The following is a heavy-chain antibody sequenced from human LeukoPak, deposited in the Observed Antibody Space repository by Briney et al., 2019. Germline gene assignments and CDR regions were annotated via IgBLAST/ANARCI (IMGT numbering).Heavy chain of an antibody. J-gene: IGHJ6*02. Sequence: SETLSLTCTVSGGSISSGGYYWSWIRQHPGKGLGWIGYIYYSGSTYYNPSLKSRVTISVDTSKNQFSLKLSSVTAADTAVYYCARDRPDYYYGMDVWGQGTTVTVSS. CDR2: IYYSGST. CDR3: ARDRPDYYYGMDV. CDR1: GGSISSGGYY. V-gene: IGHV4-31*03.